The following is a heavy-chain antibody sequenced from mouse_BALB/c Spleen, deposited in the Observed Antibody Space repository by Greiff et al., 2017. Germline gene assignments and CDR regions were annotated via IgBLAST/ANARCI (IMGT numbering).Heavy chain of an antibody. CDR1: GFSLTGYG. CDR2: IWGDGST. J-gene: IGHJ4*01. CDR3: ARRYGNYDYAMDY. D-gene: IGHD2-1*01. V-gene: IGHV2-6-7*01. Sequence: QVQLQQSGPGLVAPSQSLSITCTVSGFSLTGYGVNWVRQPPGKGLEWLGMIWGDGSTDYNSALKSRLSISKDNSKSQVFLKMNSLQTDDTARYYCARRYGNYDYAMDYWGQGTSVTVSS.